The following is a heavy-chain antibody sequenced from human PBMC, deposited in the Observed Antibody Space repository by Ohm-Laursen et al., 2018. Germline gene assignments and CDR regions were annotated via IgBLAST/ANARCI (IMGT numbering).Heavy chain of an antibody. V-gene: IGHV3-21*04. Sequence: SLRLSCAASGFTFSSYSMNWVRQAPGKGLEWVSSISSSSSYIYYADSVKGRLTISRDNAKNSLYLQMNSLRAEDTAVYYCAKAMYYYDSSGYFPCADYWGQGTLVTVSS. J-gene: IGHJ4*02. CDR1: GFTFSSYS. CDR3: AKAMYYYDSSGYFPCADY. D-gene: IGHD3-22*01. CDR2: ISSSSSYI.